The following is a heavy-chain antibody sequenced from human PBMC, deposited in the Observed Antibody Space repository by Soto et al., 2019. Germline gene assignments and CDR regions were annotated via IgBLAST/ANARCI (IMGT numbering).Heavy chain of an antibody. J-gene: IGHJ4*02. CDR2: IFHSGIS. CDR1: GGSITTVGYS. Sequence: SETLSLTCAVSGGSITTVGYSWTWIRQPPGKGLEWIGYIFHSGISYSNPSLKGRVTMSVDGSKNRFSLRLSSVTAADTAVYYCARRISARTYYFDYWGQGTLVTVSS. V-gene: IGHV4-30-2*01. CDR3: ARRISARTYYFDY. D-gene: IGHD6-6*01.